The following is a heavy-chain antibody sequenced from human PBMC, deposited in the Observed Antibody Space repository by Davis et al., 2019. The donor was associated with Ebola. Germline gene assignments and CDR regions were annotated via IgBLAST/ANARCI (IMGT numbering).Heavy chain of an antibody. CDR1: GYTFTSYA. D-gene: IGHD6-13*01. CDR2: ISAYNGNT. Sequence: ASVKVSCKASGYTFTSYAMHWVRQAPGQRLEWMGWISAYNGNTNYAQKLQGRVTMTTDTSTSTAYMELRSLRSDDTAVYYCARDVYSSSWPVGTNYYYGMDVWGQGTTVTVSS. V-gene: IGHV1-18*01. J-gene: IGHJ6*02. CDR3: ARDVYSSSWPVGTNYYYGMDV.